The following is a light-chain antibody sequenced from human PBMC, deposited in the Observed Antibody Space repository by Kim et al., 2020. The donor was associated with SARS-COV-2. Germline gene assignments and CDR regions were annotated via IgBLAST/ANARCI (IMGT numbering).Light chain of an antibody. Sequence: FMLTQPHSVSESPGTTVTLSCTRSSGSIASDYVQWYQQRPGSSPTTVIYEDNQRPSGVPDRFSGSIDSSSNSATLTISGLRTEDEADYYCHSYTGYRQVLGGGTKLTV. J-gene: IGLJ2*01. CDR2: EDN. CDR3: HSYTGYRQV. V-gene: IGLV6-57*01. CDR1: SGSIASDY.